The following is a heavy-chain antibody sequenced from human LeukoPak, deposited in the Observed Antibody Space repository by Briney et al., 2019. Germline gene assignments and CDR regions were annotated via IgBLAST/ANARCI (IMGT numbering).Heavy chain of an antibody. CDR1: GGSISSSSYY. CDR3: AREAAAGTFYFDY. Sequence: SETLSLTCTVSGGSISSSSYYWGWIRQPPGKGLEWIGSIYYSGSTYYNPSLKSRVTISVDTSKNQFSLKLSSVTAADTAVYYCAREAAAGTFYFDYWGQGTLVTVSS. D-gene: IGHD6-13*01. V-gene: IGHV4-39*02. J-gene: IGHJ4*02. CDR2: IYYSGST.